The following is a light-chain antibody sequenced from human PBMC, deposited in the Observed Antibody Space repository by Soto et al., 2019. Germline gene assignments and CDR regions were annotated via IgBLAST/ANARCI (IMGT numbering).Light chain of an antibody. CDR2: GAS. J-gene: IGKJ2*01. V-gene: IGKV3-15*01. CDR1: QSVNNN. CDR3: QQYNNWTPYT. Sequence: ETRTTQPPATLDVSPGGRATLSCRASQSVNNNLAWYQQKLGQAPRVLIYGASTRATGIPARFSGSGSGTEFTLTISSLQSEDYAVYYCQQYNNWTPYTFGQGTKVDIK.